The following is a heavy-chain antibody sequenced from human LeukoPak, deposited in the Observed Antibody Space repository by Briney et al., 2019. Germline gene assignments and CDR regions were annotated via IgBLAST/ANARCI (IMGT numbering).Heavy chain of an antibody. CDR2: IKSKTDGGTT. D-gene: IGHD2-21*02. CDR3: TTAPGGYCGGDCYFRSTDFDY. Sequence: PGGSLRLSCAASGFTYSNAWMSWLRQAPGKGLEWVGRIKSKTDGGTTDYAAPVKGRFTISRDDSKNTLYLQMNSLKTEDTAVYYCTTAPGGYCGGDCYFRSTDFDYWGQGTLVTVSS. V-gene: IGHV3-15*01. J-gene: IGHJ4*02. CDR1: GFTYSNAW.